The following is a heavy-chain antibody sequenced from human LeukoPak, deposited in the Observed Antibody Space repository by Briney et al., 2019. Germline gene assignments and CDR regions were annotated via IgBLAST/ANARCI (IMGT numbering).Heavy chain of an antibody. CDR2: ISWDGGST. CDR1: GFTFDDYA. CDR3: AKDFATYGSGSYYMTLDY. Sequence: GGSLRLSCAASGFTFDDYAMHWVRQAPGKGLEWVSLISWDGGSTYYADSVKGRFTISRDNSKNSLYLQMNSLRAEDTAVYYCAKDFATYGSGSYYMTLDYWGQGTLVTVSS. J-gene: IGHJ4*02. V-gene: IGHV3-43D*03. D-gene: IGHD3-10*01.